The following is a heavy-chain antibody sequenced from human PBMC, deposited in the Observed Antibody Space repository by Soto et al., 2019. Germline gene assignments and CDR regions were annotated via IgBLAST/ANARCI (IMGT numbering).Heavy chain of an antibody. D-gene: IGHD6-13*01. V-gene: IGHV5-51*01. CDR2: IYPGDSDT. Sequence: PGESLKISCKGSGYSFTSYWIGWVRQMPGKGLKWMGIIYPGDSDTRYSPSFQGQVTISADKFISTAYLQWSSLKASDTALYYCARTAAAGKYYYGMDVWGQGTTVTVSS. J-gene: IGHJ6*02. CDR3: ARTAAAGKYYYGMDV. CDR1: GYSFTSYW.